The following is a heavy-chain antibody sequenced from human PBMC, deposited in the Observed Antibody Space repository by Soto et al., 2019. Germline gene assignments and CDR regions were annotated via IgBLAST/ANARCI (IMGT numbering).Heavy chain of an antibody. V-gene: IGHV3-23*01. D-gene: IGHD6-13*01. Sequence: GGSLRLSCAASGFTFSSYAMSWVRQAPGKGLEWVSAISGSGGSTYYADSVKGRFTISRDNSKNTLYLQMNSLRAEDTAVYYCAKDGRRWYTPGYFDYWGQGTLVTVSS. CDR3: AKDGRRWYTPGYFDY. J-gene: IGHJ4*02. CDR2: ISGSGGST. CDR1: GFTFSSYA.